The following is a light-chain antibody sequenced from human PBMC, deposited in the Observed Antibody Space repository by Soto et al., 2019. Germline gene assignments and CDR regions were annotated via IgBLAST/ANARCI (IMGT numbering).Light chain of an antibody. J-gene: IGKJ5*01. CDR1: QSVISTY. CDR3: QQYGSSPIT. CDR2: DAS. V-gene: IGKV3-20*01. Sequence: EIVMTQSPATLSVSPGERATFSCRASQSVISTYLAWYQQKPGQAPRLLIYDASSRATGIPDRFSGSGSGTDFTLTISRLEPEDFAVYYCQQYGSSPITFGQGTRLEN.